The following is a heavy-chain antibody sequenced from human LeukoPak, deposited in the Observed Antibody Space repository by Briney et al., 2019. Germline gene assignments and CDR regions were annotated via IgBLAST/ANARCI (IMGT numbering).Heavy chain of an antibody. D-gene: IGHD3-10*01. CDR1: GYTLTELS. CDR2: FDPEDGET. Sequence: ASVKVSCKVSGYTLTELSMHWVRQAPGKGLEWMGGFDPEDGETIYAQKFQGRVTMTEDTSTDTAYMELSSLRSEDTAVYYCAIAQYGSGSYYNKPRGYLDYWGQGTLVTVSS. CDR3: AIAQYGSGSYYNKPRGYLDY. J-gene: IGHJ4*02. V-gene: IGHV1-24*01.